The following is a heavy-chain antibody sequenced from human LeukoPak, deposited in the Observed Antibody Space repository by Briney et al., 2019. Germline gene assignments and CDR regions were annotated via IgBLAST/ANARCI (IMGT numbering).Heavy chain of an antibody. Sequence: ASVKPSCTASGYTFTPFAINWVRQATGQGLEWRGWMKPNRGNTGYAQKFQGRVTITRNTSISTAYMELSSLRSEDTAVYYCAISSTSGGYYYYYYMDVWGKGTTVTVSS. CDR3: AISSTSGGYYYYYYMDV. J-gene: IGHJ6*03. V-gene: IGHV1-8*03. D-gene: IGHD2-2*01. CDR2: MKPNRGNT. CDR1: GYTFTPFA.